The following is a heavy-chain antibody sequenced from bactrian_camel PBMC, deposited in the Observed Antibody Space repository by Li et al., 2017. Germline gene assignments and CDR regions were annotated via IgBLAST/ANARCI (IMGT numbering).Heavy chain of an antibody. CDR1: GDTQNTYC. Sequence: QVQLVESGGGPVQAGGSLRLSCSASGDTQNTYCVGWYRQLPDKGREAVAAIYTDNGASYYADPVKGRFNIPADDAKNIPYLQMNSLEAEDSGMYYSAATSDGLALRAGMIFGYSGQGTQVTVS. J-gene: IGHJ6*01. CDR2: IYTDNGAS. CDR3: AATSDGLALRAGMIFGY. D-gene: IGHD5*01. V-gene: IGHV3S1*01.